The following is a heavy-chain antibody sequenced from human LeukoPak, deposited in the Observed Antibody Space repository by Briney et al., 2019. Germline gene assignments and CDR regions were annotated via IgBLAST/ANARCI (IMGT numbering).Heavy chain of an antibody. J-gene: IGHJ4*01. CDR2: IFYSGNT. V-gene: IGHV4-39*01. CDR1: GVSISSSNYY. D-gene: IGHD1-26*01. CDR3: VRRSWATLDY. Sequence: SETLSLTCTVSGVSISSSNYYWGWIRQPPGKGLEWIGSIFYSGNTYYNPSLKSRVTISVDTSKNQFSLKLSSVTAADTAVFYCVRRSWATLDYWGQGTLVTVSS.